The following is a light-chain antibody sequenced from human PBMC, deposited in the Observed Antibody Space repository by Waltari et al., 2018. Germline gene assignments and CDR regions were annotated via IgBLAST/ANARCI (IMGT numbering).Light chain of an antibody. CDR2: DVT. J-gene: IGLJ3*02. CDR3: CSYAGSYTWV. Sequence: SALTQPRSVSGSPGQSVPISCTGPTNDLGRYNSVSWYQQHPGKAPKLIILDVTKRPSGVPDRLSGSKSGNTASLTISGLRAEDEAEYYCCSYAGSYTWVFGGGTKLTVV. CDR1: TNDLGRYNS. V-gene: IGLV2-11*01.